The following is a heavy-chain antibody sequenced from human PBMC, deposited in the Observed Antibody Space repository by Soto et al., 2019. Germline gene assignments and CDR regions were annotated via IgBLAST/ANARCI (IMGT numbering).Heavy chain of an antibody. CDR3: AHKSVGFHYFDY. J-gene: IGHJ4*02. D-gene: IGHD1-26*01. CDR1: GFPLNTSGVA. V-gene: IGHV2-5*02. Sequence: QITLKESGPTLVKPTQTLTLTCTFSGFPLNTSGVAVACIRQPPGRALEWLVLIYWDNDKHYSPTLKSRLTIIRDTSKNQVVLMMTNMDPVDTATYYCAHKSVGFHYFDYWGQGTLVTVSP. CDR2: IYWDNDK.